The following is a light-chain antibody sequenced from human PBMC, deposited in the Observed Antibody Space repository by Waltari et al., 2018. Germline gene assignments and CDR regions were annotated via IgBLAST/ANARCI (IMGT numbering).Light chain of an antibody. Sequence: DIQMSQSPSSLSASAGGRVNITCRASHDIGSSLNWYHHKAGQAPKLMIYNSNTLSSGVPSRFSGSGSGTEFTLTISNVQPEDFATYFCQQGRSYPYTFGQGT. CDR3: QQGRSYPYT. J-gene: IGKJ2*01. CDR1: HDIGSS. CDR2: NSN. V-gene: IGKV1-9*01.